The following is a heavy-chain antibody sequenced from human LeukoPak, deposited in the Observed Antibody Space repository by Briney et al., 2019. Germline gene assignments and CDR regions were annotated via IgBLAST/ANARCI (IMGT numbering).Heavy chain of an antibody. J-gene: IGHJ4*02. Sequence: GASVKVSCKASGGTFMRHSISWVRQAPGQGLEWMGGIIPILAAADYPQKFQGRVTITWDTSATTAYMELSSLRSEDTAVYYCARGDYYDSTQPFDYWGQGTLVTVSS. CDR3: ARGDYYDSTQPFDY. D-gene: IGHD3-22*01. CDR2: IIPILAAA. CDR1: GGTFMRHS. V-gene: IGHV1-69*08.